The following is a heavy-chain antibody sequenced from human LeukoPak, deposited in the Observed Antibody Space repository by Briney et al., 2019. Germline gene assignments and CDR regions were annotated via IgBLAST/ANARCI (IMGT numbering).Heavy chain of an antibody. V-gene: IGHV4-39*07. CDR3: ARVGGSYSDY. D-gene: IGHD1-26*01. J-gene: IGHJ4*02. CDR2: IYYSGST. Sequence: GSLRLSCAASGFTFSSYWMTWVRLTPGKGLEWIGSIYYSGSTYYNPSLKSRVTISVDTSKNQFSLKLSSVTAADTAVYYCARVGGSYSDYWGQGTLVTVSS. CDR1: GFTFSSYW.